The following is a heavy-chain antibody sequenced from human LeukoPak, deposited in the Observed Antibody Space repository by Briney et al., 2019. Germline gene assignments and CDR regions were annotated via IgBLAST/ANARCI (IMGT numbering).Heavy chain of an antibody. D-gene: IGHD4-17*01. V-gene: IGHV4-59*01. CDR3: ARDPYGDYRIDY. J-gene: IGHJ4*01. CDR1: GGSISTYY. CDR2: IRYNGNT. Sequence: SETLSLTCTVSGGSISTYYWSWIRQPPGKGLEWIGYIRYNGNTNSNPSLKTRVTMSVDTSKNLFSLKLSSVTAADTAVYYCARDPYGDYRIDYWGQATMV.